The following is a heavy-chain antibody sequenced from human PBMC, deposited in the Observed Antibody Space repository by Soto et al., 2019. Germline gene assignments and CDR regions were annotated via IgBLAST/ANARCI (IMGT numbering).Heavy chain of an antibody. J-gene: IGHJ4*02. Sequence: QVHLVQSGAEVKRPGDSVKVSCKASGYTFTDYHIHWVRQAPGQGLEWMGRMTPESGLIYYSSMFRGRVTLTRDTSINTAYMELTTLRFDDTAVYYCARAPIWGPTGDLDYWGQGSLAIVST. CDR2: MTPESGLI. V-gene: IGHV1-2*02. D-gene: IGHD1-26*01. CDR1: GYTFTDYH. CDR3: ARAPIWGPTGDLDY.